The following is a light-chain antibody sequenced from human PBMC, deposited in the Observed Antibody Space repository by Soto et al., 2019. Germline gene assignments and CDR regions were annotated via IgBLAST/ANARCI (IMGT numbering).Light chain of an antibody. CDR1: QSVSSSY. J-gene: IGKJ5*01. CDR3: QQRHMWPIT. Sequence: EIVLTQNPGTLSLSPGERATLSCRASQSVSSSYLAWYQQKPGQAPRLLIYGASTRATGIPARFSGSGSGTEFTLTISSLQSEDFAVYYCQQRHMWPITFGQGTRLEIK. V-gene: IGKV3-20*01. CDR2: GAS.